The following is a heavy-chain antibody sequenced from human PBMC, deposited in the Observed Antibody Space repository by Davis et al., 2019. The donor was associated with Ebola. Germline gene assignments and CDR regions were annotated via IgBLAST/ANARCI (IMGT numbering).Heavy chain of an antibody. V-gene: IGHV4-39*01. D-gene: IGHD6-25*01. CDR2: IYYSGST. CDR1: GGSISSSSYY. J-gene: IGHJ3*02. Sequence: SETLSLTCTVSGGSISSSSYYWGWIRQPPGKGLEWIGSIYYSGSTYYNPSLKSRVTISVDTSKNQFSLKLSSVTAADTAVYYCARHLRGYDAFDIRGQGTMVTVSS. CDR3: ARHLRGYDAFDI.